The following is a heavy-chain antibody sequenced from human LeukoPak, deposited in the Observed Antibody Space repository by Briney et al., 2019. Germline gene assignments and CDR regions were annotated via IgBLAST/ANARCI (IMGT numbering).Heavy chain of an antibody. J-gene: IGHJ4*02. CDR1: GFTFSGYA. V-gene: IGHV3-30-3*01. D-gene: IGHD3-10*01. CDR3: ARVGYYASGPFSYFDY. CDR2: ISYDGSNE. Sequence: GGSLRLSCPASGFTFSGYAMHWVRQAPGKGLEWVAVISYDGSNEYYADSVKGRFTISRDNSKNTLYLQMNSLSVEDTAVYYCARVGYYASGPFSYFDYWGQGTLVTVSS.